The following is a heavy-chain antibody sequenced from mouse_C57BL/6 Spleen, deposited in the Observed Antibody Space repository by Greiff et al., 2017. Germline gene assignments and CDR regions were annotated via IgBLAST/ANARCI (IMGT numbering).Heavy chain of an antibody. CDR1: GFTFSSYA. CDR2: ISDGGSYT. V-gene: IGHV5-4*03. D-gene: IGHD1-1*01. J-gene: IGHJ4*01. Sequence: EVKLMESGGGLVKPGGSLKLSCAASGFTFSSYAMSWVRQTPEKRLEWVATISDGGSYTYYPDNVKGRFTISRDNAKNNLYLQMSHLKSEDTAMYYCAIITTVVGYAMDYWGQGTSVTVSS. CDR3: AIITTVVGYAMDY.